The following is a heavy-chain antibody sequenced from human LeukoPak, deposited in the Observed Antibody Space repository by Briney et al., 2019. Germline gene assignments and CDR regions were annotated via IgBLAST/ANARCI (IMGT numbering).Heavy chain of an antibody. J-gene: IGHJ6*03. CDR3: AKGVYYCSSSTCPQYYYYMDV. V-gene: IGHV3-30-3*01. CDR2: ISYDGSNK. D-gene: IGHD2-2*01. CDR1: GFTFSNYA. Sequence: GGSLRLSCTASGFTFSNYAMTWVRQAPGKGLEWVTVISYDGSNKYYADSVKGRFTISRDNSKNTLYLQMNSLRPEDTAVYYCAKGVYYCSSSTCPQYYYYMDVWGKGTTVTVSS.